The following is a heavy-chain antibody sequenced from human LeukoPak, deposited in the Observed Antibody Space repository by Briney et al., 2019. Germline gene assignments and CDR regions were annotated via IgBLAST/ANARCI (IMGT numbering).Heavy chain of an antibody. CDR1: GFTFSSYY. V-gene: IGHV3-74*01. CDR3: ATSARTYLGSSLDY. D-gene: IGHD2-15*01. J-gene: IGHJ4*02. Sequence: PGGSLRLSCAASGFTFSSYYMHWVRQVPGKGLVWVSRINGDESSTTYADSVKGRFTISRDNAKNTLYLQMNSLRAEDTALYYCATSARTYLGSSLDYWGQGTLVTVSS. CDR2: INGDESST.